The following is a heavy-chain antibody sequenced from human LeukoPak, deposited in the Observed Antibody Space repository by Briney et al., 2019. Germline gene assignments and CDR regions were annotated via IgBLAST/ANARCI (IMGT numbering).Heavy chain of an antibody. CDR3: AKDIGSQRYYGMDV. CDR1: GFTFSSYG. J-gene: IGHJ6*02. V-gene: IGHV3-33*06. D-gene: IGHD3-16*02. Sequence: QPGGSLRLSCAASGFTFSSYGMHWVRQAPGKGLEWVAVIWYDGSNKYYADSVKGRFTISRDNSKNTLYLQMNSLRAEDTAVYYCAKDIGSQRYYGMDVWGQGTTVTVSS. CDR2: IWYDGSNK.